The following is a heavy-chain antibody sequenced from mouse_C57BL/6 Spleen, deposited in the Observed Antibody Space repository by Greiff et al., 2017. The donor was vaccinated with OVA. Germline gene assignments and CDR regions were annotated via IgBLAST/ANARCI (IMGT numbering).Heavy chain of an antibody. D-gene: IGHD2-13*01. CDR1: GFTFSSYA. Sequence: EVKLMESGGGLVKPGGSLKLSCAASGFTFSSYAMSWVRQTPEKRLEWVATISAGGSYTYYPDNVKGRFTISRDNAKNNLYLQMSHLQSEDTTRYYCARDWGGGIYCGDYSAWFAYWGQGTLVTVSA. V-gene: IGHV5-4*01. CDR3: ARDWGGGIYCGDYSAWFAY. J-gene: IGHJ3*01. CDR2: ISAGGSYT.